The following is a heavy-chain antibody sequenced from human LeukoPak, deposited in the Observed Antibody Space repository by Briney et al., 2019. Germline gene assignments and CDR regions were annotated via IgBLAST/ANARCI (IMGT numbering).Heavy chain of an antibody. V-gene: IGHV3-53*01. CDR2: IYSGGST. CDR1: GFTVSSNY. Sequence: GGSLRLSCAASGFTVSSNYMSWVRQAPGKGLEWVSIIYSGGSTFYADSVKGRFTISRDNSKNTLYLQMNSLRAEDTAVYYCAKDARLHAPVEFDYWGQGTLVTVSS. J-gene: IGHJ4*02. CDR3: AKDARLHAPVEFDY. D-gene: IGHD6-19*01.